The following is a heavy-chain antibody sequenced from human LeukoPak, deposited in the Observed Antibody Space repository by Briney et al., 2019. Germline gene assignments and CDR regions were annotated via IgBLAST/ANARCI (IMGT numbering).Heavy chain of an antibody. CDR1: GGSFSGYY. J-gene: IGHJ4*02. D-gene: IGHD6-13*01. CDR3: AGRIAAAGTLFDY. Sequence: SETLSLTCAVYGGSFSGYYWSWIRQPPGKGLEWIGEINHSGSTNYNPSLKSRVTISVDTSKNQSSLKLSSVTAADTAVYYCAGRIAAAGTLFDYWGQGTLVTVSS. V-gene: IGHV4-34*01. CDR2: INHSGST.